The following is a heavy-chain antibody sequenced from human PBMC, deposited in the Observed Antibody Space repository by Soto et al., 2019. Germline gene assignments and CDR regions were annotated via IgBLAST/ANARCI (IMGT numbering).Heavy chain of an antibody. D-gene: IGHD6-13*01. V-gene: IGHV4-4*07. J-gene: IGHJ6*02. Sequence: PSEILSLTCTVSGGSLSSYYWNWIRQPAGKGLEWIGRIYISGSTNYNPSLKSRVTMSVDTSKNQFSLKLSSVTAADTAVYYCARDNQQPEEYYYGLDVWGQGTTVTVSS. CDR3: ARDNQQPEEYYYGLDV. CDR2: IYISGST. CDR1: GGSLSSYY.